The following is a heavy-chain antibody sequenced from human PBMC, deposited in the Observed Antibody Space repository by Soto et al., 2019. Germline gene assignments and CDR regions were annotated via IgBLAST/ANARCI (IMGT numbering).Heavy chain of an antibody. D-gene: IGHD6-6*01. V-gene: IGHV4-59*01. CDR1: GGSISSYY. CDR2: IYYSGST. CDR3: ARVEYRSSSYRNWFDP. J-gene: IGHJ5*02. Sequence: SETLSLTCTVSGGSISSYYWSWIRQPPGKGLEWIGYIYYSGSTNYNPPLKSRVTISVDTSKNQFSLKLSSVTAADTAVYYCARVEYRSSSYRNWFDPWGQGTLVTVSS.